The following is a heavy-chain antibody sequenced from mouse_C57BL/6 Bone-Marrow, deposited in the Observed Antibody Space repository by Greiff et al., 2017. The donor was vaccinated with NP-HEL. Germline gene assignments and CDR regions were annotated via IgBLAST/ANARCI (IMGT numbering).Heavy chain of an antibody. CDR1: GYTFTSYW. D-gene: IGHD1-1*01. V-gene: IGHV1-5*01. J-gene: IGHJ2*01. CDR2: IYPGNSDT. Sequence: VQLKESGTVLARPGASVKMSCKTSGYTFTSYWMHWVKQRPGQGLEWIGAIYPGNSDTSYNQKFKGKAKLTAVTSASTAYMELSSLTNEDSAVYYCTHYYGSSTYYFDYWGQGTTLTVSS. CDR3: THYYGSSTYYFDY.